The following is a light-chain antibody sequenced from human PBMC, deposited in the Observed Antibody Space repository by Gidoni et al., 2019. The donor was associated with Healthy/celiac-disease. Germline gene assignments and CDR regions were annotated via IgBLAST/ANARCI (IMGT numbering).Light chain of an antibody. CDR2: GAS. CDR1: QSVSSSY. V-gene: IGKV3-20*01. CDR3: QQYGSSPRT. Sequence: EIALTQPPGTLSLSPGERATLSCRASQSVSSSYLAWHQQKPGPPPRLLIHGASSGPTSTPGRFSGGGSGTDFTLTISRLEPEDFAVYCCQQYGSSPRTFGQGTKVEIK. J-gene: IGKJ1*01.